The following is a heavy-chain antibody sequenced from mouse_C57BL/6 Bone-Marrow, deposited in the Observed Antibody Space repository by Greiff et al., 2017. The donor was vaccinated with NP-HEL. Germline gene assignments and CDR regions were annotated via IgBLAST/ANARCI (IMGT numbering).Heavy chain of an antibody. D-gene: IGHD3-2*02. CDR1: GYTFTSYW. J-gene: IGHJ4*01. V-gene: IGHV1-64*01. CDR2: IHPNSGST. Sequence: QVQLQQPGAELVKPGASVKLSCKASGYTFTSYWMHWVKQRPGQGLEWIGMIHPNSGSTNYNEKFKSKATLTVDKSSSTAYMQLSSLTSEDSAVYYCTAQATDYAMDYWGQGTSGTVSS. CDR3: TAQATDYAMDY.